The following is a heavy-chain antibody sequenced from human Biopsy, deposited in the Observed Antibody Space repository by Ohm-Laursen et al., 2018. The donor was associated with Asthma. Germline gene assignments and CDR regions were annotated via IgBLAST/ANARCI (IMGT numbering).Heavy chain of an antibody. V-gene: IGHV4-59*01. CDR3: ARDQGDSKFDY. Sequence: TLSLTWAVSGGSIGRFYWSWIRQPPGKGLEWIGLSSYSGFRKYNPSLKSRVTISVDTSKNQLSLNLTSVIAADTAVYYCARDQGDSKFDYWGQGILVTVSS. CDR2: SSYSGFR. CDR1: GGSIGRFY. J-gene: IGHJ4*02. D-gene: IGHD3-16*01.